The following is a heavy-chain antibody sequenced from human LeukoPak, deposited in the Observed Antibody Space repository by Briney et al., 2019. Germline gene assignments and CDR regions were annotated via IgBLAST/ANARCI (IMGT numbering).Heavy chain of an antibody. CDR2: IKNDGSAK. CDR1: GFIFSNYW. J-gene: IGHJ5*01. V-gene: IGHV3-7*01. Sequence: GGSLRLSCAASGFIFSNYWMSWVRQAPGKGLEWVANIKNDGSAKYYVNSAKGRFAISRDNAKNSLYLQMNNLRAEDTALYYLAEKQAGACIDSWGQGTLVTVSS. D-gene: IGHD1/OR15-1a*01. CDR3: AEKQAGACIDS.